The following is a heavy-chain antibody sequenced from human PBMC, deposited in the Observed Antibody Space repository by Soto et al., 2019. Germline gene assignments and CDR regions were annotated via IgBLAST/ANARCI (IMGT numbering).Heavy chain of an antibody. CDR3: ARDCDSGRYDGWFDP. J-gene: IGHJ5*02. Sequence: QVQLVQSGAEVKKPGSSVKVSCKASGGTFSSYAISWVRQAPGQGLEWMGGIIPIFGTANYAQKFQGRVTITADKSTSTAYMELSSLRSEDPAVYYCARDCDSGRYDGWFDPWGQGTLVNVSS. CDR2: IIPIFGTA. V-gene: IGHV1-69*06. CDR1: GGTFSSYA. D-gene: IGHD1-26*01.